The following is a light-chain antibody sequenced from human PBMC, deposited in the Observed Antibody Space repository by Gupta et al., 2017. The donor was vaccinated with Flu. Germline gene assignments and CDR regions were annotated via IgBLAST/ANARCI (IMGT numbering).Light chain of an antibody. V-gene: IGLV2-14*01. Sequence: SRDVGGYNYVAWYQQYPGRAPKLIMSEVNMRPSGVSHRFSGSKSGNTASLSISGLQPEDEASYYCSSYTTSKTLVFGGGTKVTV. CDR1: SRDVGGYNY. J-gene: IGLJ2*01. CDR3: SSYTTSKTLV. CDR2: EVN.